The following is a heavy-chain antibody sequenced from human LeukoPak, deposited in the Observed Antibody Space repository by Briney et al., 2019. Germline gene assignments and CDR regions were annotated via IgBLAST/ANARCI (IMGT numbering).Heavy chain of an antibody. D-gene: IGHD3-9*01. CDR1: GGTFSSYA. Sequence: GASVKVSCKASGGTFSSYAISWVRQAPGQGLERMGGIIPIFGTANYAQKFQGRVTITADESTSTAYMELSSLRSEDTAVYYCARDGDTYYDILTGYPTFDYWGQGTLVTVSS. CDR2: IIPIFGTA. V-gene: IGHV1-69*13. J-gene: IGHJ4*02. CDR3: ARDGDTYYDILTGYPTFDY.